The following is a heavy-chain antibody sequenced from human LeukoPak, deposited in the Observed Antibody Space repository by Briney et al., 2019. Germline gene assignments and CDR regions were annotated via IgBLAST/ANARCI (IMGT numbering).Heavy chain of an antibody. V-gene: IGHV4-59*01. Sequence: PSETLSLTCTVSGGSISSYYWSWIRQPPGTGLEWIGYIYYSGSTNYNPSLKSRVTISVDTSKNRFSLRLSSVTAADTAVYYCARHRYYYDSSGYYYQPWGQGTLVTVSS. CDR1: GGSISSYY. CDR2: IYYSGST. J-gene: IGHJ5*02. CDR3: ARHRYYYDSSGYYYQP. D-gene: IGHD3-22*01.